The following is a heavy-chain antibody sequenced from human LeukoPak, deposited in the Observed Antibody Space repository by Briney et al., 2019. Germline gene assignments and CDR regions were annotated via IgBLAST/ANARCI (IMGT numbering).Heavy chain of an antibody. CDR2: INHSGST. V-gene: IGHV4-34*01. D-gene: IGHD3-22*01. CDR3: ARGDYYDSTPQSNWYFDL. Sequence: PSETLSLTCAVYGGSFSGYYWSWIRQPPGKGLEWIGEINHSGSTNYNPSLKSRVTISVDTSKNQFSLKLSSVTAADTAVYCCARGDYYDSTPQSNWYFDLWGRGTLVTVSS. CDR1: GGSFSGYY. J-gene: IGHJ2*01.